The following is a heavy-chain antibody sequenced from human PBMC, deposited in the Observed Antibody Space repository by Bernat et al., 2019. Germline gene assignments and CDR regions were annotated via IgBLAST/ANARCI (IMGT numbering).Heavy chain of an antibody. J-gene: IGHJ4*02. CDR2: ISYDGNNK. D-gene: IGHD1-20*01. CDR1: GFNLSIYA. CDR3: ARERTKNNWKPDGLED. Sequence: VQLVESGGGVVQPGKSLRLSCAHSGFNLSIYAMYWVRQAPGKGLEWVALISYDGNNKNYADSVKGRFTISRDNSRNTLYLQMNNLKAEDTAVYYCARERTKNNWKPDGLEDWGQGTLVTVSS. V-gene: IGHV3-30*04.